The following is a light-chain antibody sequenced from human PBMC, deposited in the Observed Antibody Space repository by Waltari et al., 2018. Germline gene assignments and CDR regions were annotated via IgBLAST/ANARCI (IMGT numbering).Light chain of an antibody. CDR3: AAWDDSLSGRV. J-gene: IGLJ3*02. V-gene: IGLV1-47*01. CDR1: MSNIGSNY. Sequence: QSVLTQPPSASGTPGQRVTISCSERMSNIGSNYVFWYQQLPGTAPKLLIYRNNQRPSGVPDRFSGSKSGTSASLAISGLRSEDEADYYCAAWDDSLSGRVFGGGTKVTVL. CDR2: RNN.